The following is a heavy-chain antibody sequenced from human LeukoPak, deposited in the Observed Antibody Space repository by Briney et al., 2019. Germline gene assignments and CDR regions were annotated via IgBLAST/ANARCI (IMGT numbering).Heavy chain of an antibody. J-gene: IGHJ4*02. V-gene: IGHV3-74*01. CDR1: GFTFSTYW. CDR3: ARSLGGSFDY. D-gene: IGHD1-26*01. Sequence: GGSLRLSCAASGFTFSTYWMHWVRQAPGXGLVWVSRINSAGSSTSYAGSVKGRFTISRDNAKNTLFLQMNSLRAEDTAVYYCARSLGGSFDYWGQGTLVTVSS. CDR2: INSAGSST.